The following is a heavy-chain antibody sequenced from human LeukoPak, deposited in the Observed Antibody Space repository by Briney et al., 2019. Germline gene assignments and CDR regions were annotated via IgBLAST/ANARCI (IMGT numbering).Heavy chain of an antibody. J-gene: IGHJ3*02. Sequence: ASVQVSCKASGYTFTSYYMHWVRQAPGQGLEWMGIINPSGGSTSYAQKFQGRVTMTRDMSTSTVYMELSSLRSEDTAVYYCARQYYYDSSGPWGAFDIWGQGTMVTVSS. D-gene: IGHD3-22*01. CDR3: ARQYYYDSSGPWGAFDI. V-gene: IGHV1-46*01. CDR1: GYTFTSYY. CDR2: INPSGGST.